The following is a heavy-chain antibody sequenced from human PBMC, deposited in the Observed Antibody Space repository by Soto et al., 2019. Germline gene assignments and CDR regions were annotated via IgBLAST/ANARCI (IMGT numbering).Heavy chain of an antibody. V-gene: IGHV3-11*01. CDR1: GFTFSDYY. Sequence: PGGSLRLSCAASGFTFSDYYMSWIRQAPGKGLEWVSYISSSGSTIYYADSVKGRFTISRDNAKNSLYLQMNSLRAEDTAVYYCARGDLGYCSSTSCNGFWFDPWGQGTLVTVSS. CDR3: ARGDLGYCSSTSCNGFWFDP. D-gene: IGHD2-2*01. CDR2: ISSSGSTI. J-gene: IGHJ5*02.